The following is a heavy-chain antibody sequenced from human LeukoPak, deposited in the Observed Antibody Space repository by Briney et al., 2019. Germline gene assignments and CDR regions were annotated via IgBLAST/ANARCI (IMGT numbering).Heavy chain of an antibody. J-gene: IGHJ4*02. CDR2: IYYSGST. Sequence: SETLSLTCTVSGGSISSYYWSWIRQPPGKELEWIGYIYYSGSTNHNPSLKSRVTISVDTSKNQFSLKLSSVTAADTAVYYCARDRYDILEYYFDYWGQGTLVTVSS. V-gene: IGHV4-59*01. CDR1: GGSISSYY. D-gene: IGHD3-9*01. CDR3: ARDRYDILEYYFDY.